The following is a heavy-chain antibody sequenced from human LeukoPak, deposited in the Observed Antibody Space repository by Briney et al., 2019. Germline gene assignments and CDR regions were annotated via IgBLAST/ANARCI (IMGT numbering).Heavy chain of an antibody. J-gene: IGHJ4*02. CDR2: IIPIFGTA. CDR1: GGTFSSYA. Sequence: SVKVSCKASGGTFSSYAISWVRQAPGQGLEWMGGIIPIFGTANYAQKFQGRVTITADESTSTAYMELSSLRSEDTAVYYCARAFYSNGYYYQVFDYWGQGTLVTVSS. V-gene: IGHV1-69*13. D-gene: IGHD3-22*01. CDR3: ARAFYSNGYYYQVFDY.